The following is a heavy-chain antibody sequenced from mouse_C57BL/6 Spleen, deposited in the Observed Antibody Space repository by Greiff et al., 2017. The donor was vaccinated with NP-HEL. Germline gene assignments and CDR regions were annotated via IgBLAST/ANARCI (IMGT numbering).Heavy chain of an antibody. CDR3: ARDYYGSSWWYFDV. CDR2: IYPGSGST. V-gene: IGHV1-55*01. CDR1: GYTFTSYW. Sequence: QVQLQQSGAELVKPGASVKMSCKASGYTFTSYWITWVKQRPGQGLEWIGDIYPGSGSTNYNEKFKSKATLTVDTSSSTAYMQLSSLTSEDSAVYYCARDYYGSSWWYFDVWGTGTTVTVSS. J-gene: IGHJ1*03. D-gene: IGHD1-1*01.